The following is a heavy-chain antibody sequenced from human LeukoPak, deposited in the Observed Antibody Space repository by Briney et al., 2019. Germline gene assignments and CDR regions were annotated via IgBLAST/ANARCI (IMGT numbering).Heavy chain of an antibody. J-gene: IGHJ4*02. V-gene: IGHV1-18*01. Sequence: ASVKVSCKASGYTFTGEYLHWVRQAPGHGLEWMGWISAYNGNTNYAQKLQGRVTMTTDTSTSTAYMELRSLRSDDTAVYYCARTLYSSDAYWGQGTLVTVSS. CDR3: ARTLYSSDAY. D-gene: IGHD3-16*02. CDR2: ISAYNGNT. CDR1: GYTFTGEY.